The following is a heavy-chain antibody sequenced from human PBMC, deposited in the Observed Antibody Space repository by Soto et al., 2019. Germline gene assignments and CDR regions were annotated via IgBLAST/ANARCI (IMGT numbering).Heavy chain of an antibody. Sequence: PGGSLKLSCASSGFTFISYIMNWVRQAPGKGLELVSSISSSSSYIYYTDSVKGRFTISRDNAKNSLYLQMNSLRAEDTAVYYCARDKRCSSTSCYHAFDIWGQGTMVTVSS. D-gene: IGHD2-2*01. CDR3: ARDKRCSSTSCYHAFDI. J-gene: IGHJ3*02. CDR1: GFTFISYI. CDR2: ISSSSSYI. V-gene: IGHV3-21*01.